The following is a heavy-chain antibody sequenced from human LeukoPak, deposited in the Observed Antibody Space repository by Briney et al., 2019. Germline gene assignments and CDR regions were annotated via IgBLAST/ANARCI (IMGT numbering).Heavy chain of an antibody. J-gene: IGHJ4*02. CDR1: GGSISTYY. V-gene: IGHV4-4*07. CDR2: IKNSGNT. CDR3: ARGFSRLYSSGWYAGKDFDY. D-gene: IGHD6-19*01. Sequence: SETLSLTCSVSGGSISTYYWSWIRQPAGKGLEWIGRIKNSGNTNYNPSLESRVTLSLDTSKNQFSLNLSSVTAADTAVYYCARGFSRLYSSGWYAGKDFDYWGQGTLVTVSS.